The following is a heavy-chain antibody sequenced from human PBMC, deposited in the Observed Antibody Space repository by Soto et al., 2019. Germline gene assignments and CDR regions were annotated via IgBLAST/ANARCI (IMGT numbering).Heavy chain of an antibody. D-gene: IGHD1-26*01. V-gene: IGHV4-4*02. CDR1: GGRISSSNW. CDR2: IYHSGSA. Sequence: ASETLSLSFAVSGGRISSSNWWSWVRQPPGEGLEWIGEIYHSGSANYNASLKSLVTISVDKSKNQFSLKLSSVTAEDTAVYYCARVLVPATVRGYWGYYFDYWGQGTLVTVSS. CDR3: ARVLVPATVRGYWGYYFDY. J-gene: IGHJ4*02.